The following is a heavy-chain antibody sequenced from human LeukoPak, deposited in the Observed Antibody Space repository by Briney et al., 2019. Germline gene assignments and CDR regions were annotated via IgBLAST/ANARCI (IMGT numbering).Heavy chain of an antibody. Sequence: ASVKVSCKASGYTFTSYAMHWVRQAPGQRLEWMGWINAGNGNTKYSQEFQGRVTITRDTSASTAYMELSSLRSEDMAVYYCARGWYNWNYGYFDYWGQGTLVTVSS. V-gene: IGHV1-3*03. CDR1: GYTFTSYA. CDR2: INAGNGNT. CDR3: ARGWYNWNYGYFDY. D-gene: IGHD1-7*01. J-gene: IGHJ4*02.